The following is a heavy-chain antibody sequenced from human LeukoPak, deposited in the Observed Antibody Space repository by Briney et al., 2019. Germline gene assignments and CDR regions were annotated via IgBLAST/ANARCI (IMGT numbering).Heavy chain of an antibody. CDR2: IYHSGST. J-gene: IGHJ4*02. CDR1: GGSFSGYY. D-gene: IGHD3-10*01. Sequence: SETLSLTCAVYGGSFSGYYWSWIRQPPGKGLEWIGSIYHSGSTYYNPSLKSRVTISVDTSKNQFSLKLSSVTAADTAVYYCARVAGFGFGIDYWGQGTLVTVSS. V-gene: IGHV4-34*01. CDR3: ARVAGFGFGIDY.